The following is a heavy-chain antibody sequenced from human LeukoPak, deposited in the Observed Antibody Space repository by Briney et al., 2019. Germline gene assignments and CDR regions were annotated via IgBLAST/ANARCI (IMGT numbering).Heavy chain of an antibody. D-gene: IGHD1-26*01. CDR1: GGSISSYY. CDR2: IYYSGST. J-gene: IGHJ4*02. Sequence: PSETLSLTCTVSGGSISSYYWSWIRQPPGKGLEWIGYIYYSGSTNYNPSLKSRVTISVDTSKNQFSLKLSSVTAADTAVYYCWFAGSGSYPPADYWGQGTLVTVSS. V-gene: IGHV4-59*12. CDR3: WFAGSGSYPPADY.